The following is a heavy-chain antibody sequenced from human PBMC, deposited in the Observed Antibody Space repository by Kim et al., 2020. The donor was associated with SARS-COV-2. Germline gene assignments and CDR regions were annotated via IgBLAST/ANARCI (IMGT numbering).Heavy chain of an antibody. D-gene: IGHD2-2*01. CDR1: GFIFSSYS. J-gene: IGHJ4*02. Sequence: GGSLRLSCAASGFIFSSYSMNWVRQAPGKGLEWVSHINPIGTTVYNADSVKGRFTISRDNAKNSLYLQMNGLRADDAAVYYCARDAPRRAGMPPGFDYWGQGSLVTVSS. V-gene: IGHV3-48*04. CDR3: ARDAPRRAGMPPGFDY. CDR2: INPIGTTV.